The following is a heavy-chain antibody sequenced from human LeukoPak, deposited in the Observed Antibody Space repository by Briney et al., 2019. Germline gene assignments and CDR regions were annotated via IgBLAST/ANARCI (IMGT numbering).Heavy chain of an antibody. D-gene: IGHD3-10*01. Sequence: QTGGSLRLSCAASGFTFSSYSMNWVRQAPGKGLEWVSYISSSGSTIYYADSVKGRFTISRDNAKNSLYLQMNSLRAEDTAVYYCARDRVVGTMVRGVPFDYWGQGTLVTVSS. CDR1: GFTFSSYS. CDR3: ARDRVVGTMVRGVPFDY. CDR2: ISSSGSTI. V-gene: IGHV3-48*04. J-gene: IGHJ4*02.